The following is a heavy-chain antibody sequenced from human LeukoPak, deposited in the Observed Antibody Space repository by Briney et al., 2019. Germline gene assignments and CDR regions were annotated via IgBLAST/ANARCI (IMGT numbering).Heavy chain of an antibody. CDR3: ARDAHCSSTSCYNYYYYYMDV. V-gene: IGHV4-4*07. D-gene: IGHD2-2*02. CDR1: GGSISSYY. Sequence: SETLSLTCTVSGGSISSYYWSWIRQPAGKGLEWIGRIYTSGSTNYNPSLKSRITMSVDTSKNQFSLKLSSVTAADTAVYYCARDAHCSSTSCYNYYYYYMDVWGKGTTVTVSS. CDR2: IYTSGST. J-gene: IGHJ6*03.